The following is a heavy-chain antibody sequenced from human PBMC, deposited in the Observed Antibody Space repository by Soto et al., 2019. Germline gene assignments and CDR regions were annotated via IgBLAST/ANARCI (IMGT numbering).Heavy chain of an antibody. CDR3: ARPREAGKYYYGVDV. CDR1: GYSFTSYL. CDR2: IDPSDSYT. J-gene: IGHJ6*02. D-gene: IGHD6-19*01. Sequence: GESLKISCKGSGYSFTSYLISWVRQMPGKGLEWMGRIDPSDSYTNYSPSFQGHVTISADKSISTAYLQWSSLKASDTAMYYCARPREAGKYYYGVDVWGQGTTVTVSS. V-gene: IGHV5-10-1*01.